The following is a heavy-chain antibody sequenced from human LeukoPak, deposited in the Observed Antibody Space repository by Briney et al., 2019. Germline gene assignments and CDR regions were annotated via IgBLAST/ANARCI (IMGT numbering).Heavy chain of an antibody. J-gene: IGHJ4*02. D-gene: IGHD3-10*01. CDR2: INQDGSEK. CDR3: ARAYGSGSYYWGVSYYFDY. CDR1: GFTASGYW. V-gene: IGHV3-7*01. Sequence: GWSLRLSCAAFGFTASGYWMTWVRQAPGKGLEWVANINQDGSEKHYVDSVKGRFTLSRDNAENSLDLQMYSLRAEDTAVYYCARAYGSGSYYWGVSYYFDYWGQGTLVTVSS.